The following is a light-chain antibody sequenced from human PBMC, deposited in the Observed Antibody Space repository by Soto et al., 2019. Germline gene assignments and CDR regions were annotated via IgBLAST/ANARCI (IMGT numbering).Light chain of an antibody. Sequence: DIQMTQSPSSLSASVGDRVTITCRASQSVSNYLHWYQQKPGKAPNLLIYDASSLQSGVPSRFSGSGSGTDVTLTISSLQREDFATYYCQQSYYNPTFGQGTKVEIK. J-gene: IGKJ1*01. CDR1: QSVSNY. V-gene: IGKV1-39*01. CDR3: QQSYYNPT. CDR2: DAS.